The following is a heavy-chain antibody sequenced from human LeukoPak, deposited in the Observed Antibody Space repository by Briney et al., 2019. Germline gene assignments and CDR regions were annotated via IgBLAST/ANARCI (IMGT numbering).Heavy chain of an antibody. CDR1: GYTLTELS. D-gene: IGHD2-2*01. Sequence: ASVKVSCKVSGYTLTELSMHWVRQAPGQGLEWMGIINPSGGSTSYAQKFQGRVTMTRDTSTSTVYMELSSLRSEDTAVYYCARAVVPAAPYNWFDPWGQGTLVTVSS. CDR3: ARAVVPAAPYNWFDP. V-gene: IGHV1-46*01. J-gene: IGHJ5*02. CDR2: INPSGGST.